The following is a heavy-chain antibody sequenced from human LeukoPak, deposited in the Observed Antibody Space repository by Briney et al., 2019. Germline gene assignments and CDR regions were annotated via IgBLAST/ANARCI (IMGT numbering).Heavy chain of an antibody. V-gene: IGHV7-4-1*02. D-gene: IGHD1-1*01. CDR2: INTNTGNP. CDR3: ARVQKRYGLYYFDY. CDR1: GYTFTSYA. J-gene: IGHJ4*02. Sequence: ASVKVSCKASGYTFTSYAMNWVRQAPGQGLEWMGWINTNTGNPTYAQGFTGRFVFSLDTSVSTAYLQISSLKAEDTAVYYCARVQKRYGLYYFDYWGQGTLVTVSS.